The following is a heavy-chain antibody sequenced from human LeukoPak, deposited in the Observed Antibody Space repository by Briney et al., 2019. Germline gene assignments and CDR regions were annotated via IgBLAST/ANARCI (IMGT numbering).Heavy chain of an antibody. V-gene: IGHV1-2*02. J-gene: IGHJ3*02. CDR2: INPNSGGT. CDR3: AKDQTDMLPEDAFDI. D-gene: IGHD1-14*01. Sequence: ASVKVSCKASGYTFTGYYMHWVRQAPGQGLEWMGWINPNSGGTNYAQKFQGRVTMTRDTSISTAYMELSRLRSDDTAVYYCAKDQTDMLPEDAFDIWGQGTMVTVSS. CDR1: GYTFTGYY.